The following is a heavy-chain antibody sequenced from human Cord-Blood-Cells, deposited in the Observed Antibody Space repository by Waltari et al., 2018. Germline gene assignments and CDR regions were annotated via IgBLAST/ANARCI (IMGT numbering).Heavy chain of an antibody. CDR2: RNPNSGNT. D-gene: IGHD1-26*01. V-gene: IGHV1-8*01. CDR3: AIGSYLASLAEYFQH. CDR1: GYTFTSYD. J-gene: IGHJ1*01. Sequence: QVQLVQSGAEVKKPGASVKVSCKASGYTFTSYDINWVRQATGQGLEWMGWRNPNSGNTGYAQKCQGSVTMTRNTSISTAYMELSSLRSEDTAVYYCAIGSYLASLAEYFQHWGQGTLVTVSS.